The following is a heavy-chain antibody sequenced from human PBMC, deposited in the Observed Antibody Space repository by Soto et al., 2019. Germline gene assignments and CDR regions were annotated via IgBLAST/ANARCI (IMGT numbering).Heavy chain of an antibody. Sequence: EVQLLESGGGLVQPGGSLRLSCAASGFTFSDYGMSWVRQAPGKGLEWVSGISGGGGTTNYADSVKGRFTISRDNSKNTLYLQMNSLRAEDTAVYYCAKAGWGGDYYYGLDVWGQGTTVTVSS. V-gene: IGHV3-23*01. D-gene: IGHD2-21*01. CDR2: ISGGGGTT. J-gene: IGHJ6*02. CDR3: AKAGWGGDYYYGLDV. CDR1: GFTFSDYG.